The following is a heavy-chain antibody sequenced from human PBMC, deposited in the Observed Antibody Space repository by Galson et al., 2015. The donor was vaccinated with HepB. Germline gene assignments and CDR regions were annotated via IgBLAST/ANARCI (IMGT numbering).Heavy chain of an antibody. CDR1: GFTFSSYA. D-gene: IGHD3-10*01. Sequence: SLRLSCAASGFTFSSYAMNWVRQAPGKGLEWVSVISGSGGSTPYADSVKGRFTISRDNSKNTLYLQMKSLRAEDTAVYYCAKVAPLGGEFDYWGQGTLVTVSS. CDR2: ISGSGGST. CDR3: AKVAPLGGEFDY. V-gene: IGHV3-23*01. J-gene: IGHJ4*02.